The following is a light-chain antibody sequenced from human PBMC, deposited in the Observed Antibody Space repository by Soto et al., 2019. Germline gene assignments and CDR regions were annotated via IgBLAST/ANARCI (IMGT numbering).Light chain of an antibody. CDR2: GAS. V-gene: IGKV3-15*01. Sequence: EIVMTQSPATLSFSPGERATLSCRASQSVSSNLAWYQQKPGQAPRLLLYGASYRATGIPVRFSGSGSGTEFTLTISSLQSEDFAVYYCQQYNNWPSWTFGQGTKVDIK. CDR1: QSVSSN. J-gene: IGKJ1*01. CDR3: QQYNNWPSWT.